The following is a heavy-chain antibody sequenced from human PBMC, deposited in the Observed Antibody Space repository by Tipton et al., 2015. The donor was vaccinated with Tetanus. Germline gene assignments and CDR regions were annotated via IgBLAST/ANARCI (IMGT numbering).Heavy chain of an antibody. D-gene: IGHD3-3*01. CDR2: IYYSGST. Sequence: TLSLTCTVSGGSISSGDYYWSWIRQPPGKGLEWIGYIYYSGSTYYNPTLKSRVTISVDTSKNQFSLKLSSVTAADTAVYYCAREATIFGVGYYFDYWGQGPLVTVSS. V-gene: IGHV4-30-4*01. CDR3: AREATIFGVGYYFDY. CDR1: GGSISSGDYY. J-gene: IGHJ4*02.